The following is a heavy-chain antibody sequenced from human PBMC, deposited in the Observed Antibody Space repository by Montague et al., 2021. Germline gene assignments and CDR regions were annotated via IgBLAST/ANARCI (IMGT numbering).Heavy chain of an antibody. CDR3: ARGGCDGDCYTSDP. V-gene: IGHV4-39*01. CDR2: IYYSANS. J-gene: IGHJ5*02. D-gene: IGHD2-21*02. CDR1: GASINSSPYY. Sequence: SETLSLTRTVSGASINSSPYYWVWIRQPPGKELVWFMSIYYSANSYYNPSLKSRLSISVDTTKNQFSLRLESVTAADTAVYHCARGGCDGDCYTSDPWGQGTLVTVSS.